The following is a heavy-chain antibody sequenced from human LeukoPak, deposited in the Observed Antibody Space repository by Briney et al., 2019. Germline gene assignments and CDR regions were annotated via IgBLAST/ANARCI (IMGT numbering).Heavy chain of an antibody. CDR1: GFTFSSYS. V-gene: IGHV3-21*01. CDR3: ARVWSGTTGRDY. D-gene: IGHD1-1*01. CDR2: ISSSSSYI. J-gene: IGHJ4*02. Sequence: GGSLRLSCAASGFTFSSYSMTWVRQAPGKGLEWVSSISSSSSYIYYADSVKGRFTISRDNAKNSLYLQMNSLRAEDTAVYYCARVWSGTTGRDYWGQGTLVTVSS.